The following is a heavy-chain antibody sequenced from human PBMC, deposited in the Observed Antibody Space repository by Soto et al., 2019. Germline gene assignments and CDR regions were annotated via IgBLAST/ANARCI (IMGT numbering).Heavy chain of an antibody. CDR3: ARDPPSYSSSPGWFDT. V-gene: IGHV3-21*01. CDR1: GFTFSSYS. D-gene: IGHD6-6*01. J-gene: IGHJ5*02. Sequence: GGSLRLSCAASGFTFSSYSMNWVRQAPGKGLEWVSSISSSSSYIYYADSVKGRFTISRDNAKNSLYLQMNSLRAEDTAVYYCARDPPSYSSSPGWFDTWGQGTLVTVSS. CDR2: ISSSSSYI.